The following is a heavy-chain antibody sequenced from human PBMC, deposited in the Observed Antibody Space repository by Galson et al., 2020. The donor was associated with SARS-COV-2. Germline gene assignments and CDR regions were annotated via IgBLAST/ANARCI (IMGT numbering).Heavy chain of an antibody. D-gene: IGHD6-13*01. Sequence: SETLSLTCTVSGCSISSYYWSWIRQPPGKGLEWIGYIYYSGSTNYNPSLKSRVTISVDTSKNQFSLKLSSVTAADTAVYYCARHLSAVAAVGSDAFDIWGQGTMVTVSS. CDR3: ARHLSAVAAVGSDAFDI. CDR1: GCSISSYY. J-gene: IGHJ3*02. V-gene: IGHV4-59*08. CDR2: IYYSGST.